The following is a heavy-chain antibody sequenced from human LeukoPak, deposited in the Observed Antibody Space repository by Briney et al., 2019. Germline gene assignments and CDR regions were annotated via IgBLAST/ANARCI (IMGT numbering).Heavy chain of an antibody. CDR3: AKDRSGSYSQGLDY. D-gene: IGHD1-26*01. J-gene: IGHJ4*02. CDR1: GFTFSNYC. Sequence: GGSLRLSCAASGFTFSNYCMHWVRQPPGKGLVWVSQICTDETTIRSADSVKGRFTISRDNAKNTLYLQMNSLRAEDTAVFYCAKDRSGSYSQGLDYWGQGTLVTVSS. V-gene: IGHV3-74*01. CDR2: ICTDETTI.